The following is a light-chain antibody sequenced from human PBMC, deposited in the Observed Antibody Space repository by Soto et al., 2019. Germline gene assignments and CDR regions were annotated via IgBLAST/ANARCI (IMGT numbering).Light chain of an antibody. J-gene: IGKJ1*01. Sequence: EIVLTQSPATLSLSPGDRATLSCRASQNVRTYLGWYQQKPGQAPRLLIYDASSRATGIPDRFSGSGSGTDFTLTISRLEPEDFAVYYCQQYGSSPPWTFGQGTKVEIK. CDR3: QQYGSSPPWT. CDR2: DAS. V-gene: IGKV3-20*01. CDR1: QNVRTY.